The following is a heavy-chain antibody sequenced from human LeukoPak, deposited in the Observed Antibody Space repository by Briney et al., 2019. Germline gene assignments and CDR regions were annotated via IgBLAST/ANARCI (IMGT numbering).Heavy chain of an antibody. CDR2: IKQDGSEK. V-gene: IGHV3-7*01. J-gene: IGHJ4*02. CDR1: GFTFSSYW. CDR3: ARGRITIFGVVMPFDY. Sequence: GGSLRLSCAASGFTFSSYWMSWVRQAPGKGLEWVANIKQDGSEKYYVDSVKGRFTISRDNAKNSLYLQMNSLRAEDTAVYYCARGRITIFGVVMPFDYWGQGTLVTVSS. D-gene: IGHD3-3*01.